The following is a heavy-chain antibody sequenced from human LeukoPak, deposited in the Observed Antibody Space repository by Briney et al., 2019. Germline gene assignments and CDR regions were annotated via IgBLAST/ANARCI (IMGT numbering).Heavy chain of an antibody. CDR1: GYTFTSYY. Sequence: ASVKVSCKASGYTFTSYYMHWVRQAPGQGLEWVGIINPSGGSTSYAQKFQGRVTMTRDTSTSTVYMELSRLRSDDTAVYYCARDPYDILTGLSSWGQGTLVTVSS. V-gene: IGHV1-46*01. CDR3: ARDPYDILTGLSS. J-gene: IGHJ4*02. D-gene: IGHD3-9*01. CDR2: INPSGGST.